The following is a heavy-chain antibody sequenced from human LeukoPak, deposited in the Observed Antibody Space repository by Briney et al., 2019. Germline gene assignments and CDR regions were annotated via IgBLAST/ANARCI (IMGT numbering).Heavy chain of an antibody. CDR3: ARRTDSSSWHFDY. D-gene: IGHD6-13*01. V-gene: IGHV1-2*04. CDR1: GYTFTGYY. CDR2: INPNSGGT. J-gene: IGHJ4*02. Sequence: ASVKVSCKASGYTFTGYYMHWVRQAPGQGLEWMGWINPNSGGTNYAQKFQGWATMTRDTSISTAYMELSRLRSDDTAVYYCARRTDSSSWHFDYWGQGTLVTVSS.